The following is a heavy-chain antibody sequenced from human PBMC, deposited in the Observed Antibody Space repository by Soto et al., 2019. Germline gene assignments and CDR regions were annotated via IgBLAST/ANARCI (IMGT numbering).Heavy chain of an antibody. CDR1: GGSFSDHY. D-gene: IGHD6-25*01. V-gene: IGHV4-34*01. CDR3: ARGRAAADY. J-gene: IGHJ4*02. Sequence: SSETLSLTCAVYGGSFSDHYWSWIRQPPGKGLGWIGEINHSGSTNYNPSLKSRVTISVDTSKNQFSLKLSSVTAADTAVYYCARGRAAADYWGQGTLVTVSS. CDR2: INHSGST.